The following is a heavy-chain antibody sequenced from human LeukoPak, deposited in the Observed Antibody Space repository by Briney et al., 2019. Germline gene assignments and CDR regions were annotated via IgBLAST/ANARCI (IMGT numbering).Heavy chain of an antibody. Sequence: GASLRLSCAASGFTFSSYAMSWVRQAPGKGLEWVSAISGSGGSTYYADSVKGRFTISRDNSKNTLYLQMNSLTAEDTAVYYCAKGDSGSYYKDPYYFDYWGQGTLVTVSS. D-gene: IGHD1-26*01. V-gene: IGHV3-23*01. CDR2: ISGSGGST. CDR1: GFTFSSYA. CDR3: AKGDSGSYYKDPYYFDY. J-gene: IGHJ4*02.